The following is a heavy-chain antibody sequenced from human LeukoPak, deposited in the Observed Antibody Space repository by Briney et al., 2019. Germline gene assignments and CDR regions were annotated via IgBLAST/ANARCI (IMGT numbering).Heavy chain of an antibody. Sequence: ASVKVSCKASGYTFTGYYMHWVRQAPGQGLEWMGWINPNSGGTNYAQKFQGRVTMTRDTSISTAYMELSRLRSDDTAVYYCARVGGFDGSYYFDYWGQGTLVTVSS. J-gene: IGHJ4*02. CDR1: GYTFTGYY. CDR3: ARVGGFDGSYYFDY. CDR2: INPNSGGT. V-gene: IGHV1-2*02. D-gene: IGHD1-26*01.